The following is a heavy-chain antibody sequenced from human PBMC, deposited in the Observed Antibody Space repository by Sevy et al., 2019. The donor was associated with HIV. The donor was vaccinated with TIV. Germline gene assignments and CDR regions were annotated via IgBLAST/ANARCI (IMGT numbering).Heavy chain of an antibody. CDR1: GFTFSSYG. V-gene: IGHV3-30*03. CDR2: ISYDGSNK. Sequence: GGSLRLSCAASGFTFSSYGMHWVRQAPGKGLEWVAVISYDGSNKYYADSVKGRFTISRDNSKNTLYLQMNSLRDEDTAVYYCARDYKGDELAIDYWGQGTLVTVS. D-gene: IGHD3-10*01. J-gene: IGHJ4*02. CDR3: ARDYKGDELAIDY.